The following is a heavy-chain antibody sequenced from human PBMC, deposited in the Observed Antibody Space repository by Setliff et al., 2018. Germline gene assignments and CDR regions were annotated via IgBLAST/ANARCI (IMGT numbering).Heavy chain of an antibody. V-gene: IGHV7-4-1*02. CDR3: ATGSLVAAGTGH. Sequence: ASVKVSCKASGYTLTTYFMNWVRQAPGQGLEWMGDINTRTGNPMYAQGFTGRFVFSLDPSVSTAYLQISSLKAEDTALYYCATGSLVAAGTGHWGQGTLVTVSS. D-gene: IGHD6-13*01. CDR1: GYTLTTYF. CDR2: INTRTGNP. J-gene: IGHJ4*02.